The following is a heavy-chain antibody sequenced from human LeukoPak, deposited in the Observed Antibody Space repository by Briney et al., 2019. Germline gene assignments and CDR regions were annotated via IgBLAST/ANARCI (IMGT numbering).Heavy chain of an antibody. CDR1: GGSISSGDYY. CDR2: IYYSGST. V-gene: IGHV4-30-4*02. CDR3: ARASDYGGSFFDY. J-gene: IGHJ4*02. D-gene: IGHD4-23*01. Sequence: SETLSLTCTVSGGSISSGDYYWSWIRQPPGKGLEWIGYIYYSGSTYYNPSLKSRVTISVDTSKNQFSLKLSSVTAADTAVYYCARASDYGGSFFDYWGQGTLVTVSS.